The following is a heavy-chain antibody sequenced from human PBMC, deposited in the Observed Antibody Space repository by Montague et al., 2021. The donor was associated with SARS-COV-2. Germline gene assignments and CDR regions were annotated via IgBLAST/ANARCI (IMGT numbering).Heavy chain of an antibody. D-gene: IGHD2-8*01. CDR3: ARSQWHNWYFDL. CDR1: GGSINHY. Sequence: SETRSLTCTVSGGSINHYWSWIRQPPGKGLEWIGYIYYYGSSNYNPSLRSRVTISMQTSRNQVSLRLSSVTAADTALYYCARSQWHNWYFDLWGRGTLVTVSS. V-gene: IGHV4-59*11. CDR2: IYYYGSS. J-gene: IGHJ2*01.